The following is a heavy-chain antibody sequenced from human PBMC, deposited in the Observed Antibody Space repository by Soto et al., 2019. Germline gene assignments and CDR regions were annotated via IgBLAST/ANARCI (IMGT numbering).Heavy chain of an antibody. CDR2: ISGSGGST. CDR3: AKSLTGEWKLVGGYYYYYYGMDV. J-gene: IGHJ6*02. V-gene: IGHV3-23*01. CDR1: GFTFSSYA. Sequence: GGSLRLSCAASGFTFSSYAMSWVGQAPGKGLEWVSVISGSGGSTYYADSVKGRFTISRDNSKNTLYLQMNSLRAEDTAVYYCAKSLTGEWKLVGGYYYYYYGMDVWGQGTTVTVSS. D-gene: IGHD6-6*01.